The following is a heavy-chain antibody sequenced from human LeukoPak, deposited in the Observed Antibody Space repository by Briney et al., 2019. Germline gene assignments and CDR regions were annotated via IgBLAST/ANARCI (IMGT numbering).Heavy chain of an antibody. CDR1: GFTFSSYA. D-gene: IGHD3-10*01. CDR3: ARSSSLWFGELRVFDY. CDR2: IRGSGGGT. J-gene: IGHJ4*02. V-gene: IGHV3-23*01. Sequence: GGSLRLSCAASGFTFSSYAMSWVRQAPGKGLEWVSSIRGSGGGTNYGDSVKGRFTISRDNAKNSLYLQMNSLRAEDTAVYYCARSSSLWFGELRVFDYWGQGTLVTVSS.